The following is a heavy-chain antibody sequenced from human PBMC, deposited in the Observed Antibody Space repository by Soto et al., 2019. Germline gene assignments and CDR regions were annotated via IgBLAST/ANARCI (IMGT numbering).Heavy chain of an antibody. CDR3: ARDPRPYCSGGSCYSGNWFDP. Sequence: VQLVESGGGLVQPGGSLRLSCAASGFTFSSYAMHWVRQAPGKGLEWVAVISYDGSNKYYADSVKGRFTISRDNSKNTLYLQMNSLRAEDTAVYYCARDPRPYCSGGSCYSGNWFDPWGQGTLVTVSS. CDR2: ISYDGSNK. CDR1: GFTFSSYA. D-gene: IGHD2-15*01. V-gene: IGHV3-30-3*01. J-gene: IGHJ5*02.